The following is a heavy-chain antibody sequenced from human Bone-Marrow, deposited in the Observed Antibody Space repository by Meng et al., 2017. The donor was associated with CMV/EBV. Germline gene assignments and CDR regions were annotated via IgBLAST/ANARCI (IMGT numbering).Heavy chain of an antibody. V-gene: IGHV1-2*02. CDR3: ARQYCSSTSCYFISGIDP. CDR2: INPNSGGT. Sequence: ASVKVSCKASGYTFTGYYMHWVRQAPGQGLEWMGWINPNSGGTNYAQKFQGRVTMTRDTSISTAYMELSRLRSDDTAVYYCARQYCSSTSCYFISGIDPWGEGTRVTSSS. D-gene: IGHD2-2*01. J-gene: IGHJ5*02. CDR1: GYTFTGYY.